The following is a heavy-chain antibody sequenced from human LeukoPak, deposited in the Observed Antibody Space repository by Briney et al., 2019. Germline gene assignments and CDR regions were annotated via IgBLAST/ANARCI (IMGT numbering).Heavy chain of an antibody. CDR2: TYYSGGT. J-gene: IGHJ3*02. Sequence: SETLSLTCTVSGGSVSSYYWSWIRQPPGKGLEWMGYTYYSGGTNYHPSLTSRVTISVDTSKNQFSLRLYSVTSADTAVYYCARGPFRGTGDGAFDIWGQGTKVNVST. CDR3: ARGPFRGTGDGAFDI. CDR1: GGSVSSYY. V-gene: IGHV4-59*02. D-gene: IGHD1-26*01.